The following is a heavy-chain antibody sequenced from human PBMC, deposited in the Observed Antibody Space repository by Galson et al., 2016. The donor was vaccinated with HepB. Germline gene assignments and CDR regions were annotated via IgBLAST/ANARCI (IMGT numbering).Heavy chain of an antibody. D-gene: IGHD3-10*02. V-gene: IGHV3-48*02. CDR3: LGSGSSSDY. CDR1: GFTFSTYS. Sequence: SLRLSCAASGFTFSTYSLNWVRQAPGKGLEWVAYIIGDSTTISYADSVKGRFTIPRDNVKNSLYLQMNSLRDEDTAIYYCLGSGSSSDYWGQGTLVTVSS. CDR2: IIGDSTTI. J-gene: IGHJ4*02.